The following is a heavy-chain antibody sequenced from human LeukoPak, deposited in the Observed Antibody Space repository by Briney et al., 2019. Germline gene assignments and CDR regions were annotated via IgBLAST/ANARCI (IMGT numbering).Heavy chain of an antibody. V-gene: IGHV4-59*01. D-gene: IGHD7-27*01. Sequence: RASETLSLTCTVSGASITSYYWTWIRQPPGKGLEWVGYMYFGERTNYNPSLKSRATISIDTSKKQFSLKLKSVTAADTAVYYCARIPGDRPDDWGQGTLVTVS. J-gene: IGHJ4*02. CDR3: ARIPGDRPDD. CDR1: GASITSYY. CDR2: MYFGERT.